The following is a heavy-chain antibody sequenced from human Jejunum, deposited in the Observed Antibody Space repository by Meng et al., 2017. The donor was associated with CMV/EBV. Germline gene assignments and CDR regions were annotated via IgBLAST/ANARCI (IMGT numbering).Heavy chain of an antibody. Sequence: CAASWLTVSANYMSWVRQAPGKGLEWVSVIYTSGNTYYADSVKDRFTTSRDSSTNTAYLQMTSLRNEDTAVYYCAKGGFGRPLDYWGHGTLVTVSS. CDR2: IYTSGNT. CDR1: WLTVSANY. J-gene: IGHJ4*01. D-gene: IGHD3-10*01. CDR3: AKGGFGRPLDY. V-gene: IGHV3-53*01.